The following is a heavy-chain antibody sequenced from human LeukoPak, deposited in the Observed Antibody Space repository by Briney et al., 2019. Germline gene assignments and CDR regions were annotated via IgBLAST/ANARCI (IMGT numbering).Heavy chain of an antibody. CDR1: GGSISSGDYY. J-gene: IGHJ5*02. V-gene: IGHV4-30-4*08. CDR3: ASSIAAAGTGIYNWFDP. CDR2: IYYSGST. D-gene: IGHD6-13*01. Sequence: SQTLSLTCTVSGGSISSGDYYWSWIRQPPGKGLEWIGYIYYSGSTNYSPSLKSRVTISVDTSKNQFSLKLSSVTAADTAVYYCASSIAAAGTGIYNWFDPWGQGTLVTVSS.